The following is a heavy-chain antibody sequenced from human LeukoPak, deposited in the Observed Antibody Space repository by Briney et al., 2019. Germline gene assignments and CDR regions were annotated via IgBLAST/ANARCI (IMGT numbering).Heavy chain of an antibody. V-gene: IGHV3-30*01. CDR2: ISYDGSNK. J-gene: IGHJ4*02. CDR3: ARARIVVVINAGFDY. CDR1: GFTFSSYA. D-gene: IGHD3-22*01. Sequence: GGSLRLSCAASGFTFSSYAMHWVRQAPGKGLEWVAVISYDGSNKYYADSVKGRFTISRDNSKNTLYLQMNSLRAEDTAVYYCARARIVVVINAGFDYWGQGTLVTVSS.